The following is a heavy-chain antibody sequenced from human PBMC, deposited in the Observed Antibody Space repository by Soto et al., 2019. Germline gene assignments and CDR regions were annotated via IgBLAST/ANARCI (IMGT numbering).Heavy chain of an antibody. V-gene: IGHV1-69*06. J-gene: IGHJ6*02. CDR2: IIPMFGTP. CDR3: AKLAASGHGGAIETRLDV. CDR1: RGTFTSFA. Sequence: QVELVPSGAEVKKPGSSVKVSCKTSRGTFTSFAISWVRQAPGQGLEWMGEIIPMFGTPRYAEKFRGRVTIIADTSTKTAYMELSGLRSEDAAVYYCAKLAASGHGGAIETRLDVWGQGTTVTVS. D-gene: IGHD3-3*02.